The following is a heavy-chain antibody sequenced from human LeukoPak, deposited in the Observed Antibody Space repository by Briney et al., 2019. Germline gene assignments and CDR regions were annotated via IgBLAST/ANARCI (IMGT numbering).Heavy chain of an antibody. D-gene: IGHD2-2*02. V-gene: IGHV3-30-3*01. CDR3: ARGIYCSSTSCYKYYYMDV. CDR2: ISYDGSNK. Sequence: QTGGSLRLSCAASGFTFSSYAMHWVRQAPGKGLGWVAVISYDGSNKYYADSVKGRFTISRDNSKNTLYLQMNSLRAEDTAVYYCARGIYCSSTSCYKYYYMDVWGKGTTVTVSS. CDR1: GFTFSSYA. J-gene: IGHJ6*03.